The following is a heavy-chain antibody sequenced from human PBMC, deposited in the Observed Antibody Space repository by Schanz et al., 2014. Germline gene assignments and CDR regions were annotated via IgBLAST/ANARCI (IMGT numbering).Heavy chain of an antibody. CDR2: IYTSGST. V-gene: IGHV3-66*01. Sequence: EVQLVESGGGLVQPGGSLRLSCAASGFTVSSNYMSWVRQAPGKGLEWVSVIYTSGSTYYADSVKGRFIISRDNSKNTLDLQMNSLRDEDTAMYYCAKRCSSTSCSHGAFDIWGQGTMVTVSS. D-gene: IGHD2-2*01. CDR1: GFTVSSNY. CDR3: AKRCSSTSCSHGAFDI. J-gene: IGHJ3*02.